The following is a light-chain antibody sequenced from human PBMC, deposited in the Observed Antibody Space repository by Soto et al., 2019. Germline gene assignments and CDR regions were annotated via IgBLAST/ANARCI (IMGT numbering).Light chain of an antibody. CDR3: CSYAHSNTWV. CDR2: EDT. Sequence: QSALTQPASVSGSPGQSITISCTGTSNDVGSYNLVSWYQQHPGKAPKLVIYEDTKRPSGVSSRFSGSKSGNTASLTISGRQAEDEADYYCCSYAHSNTWVFGGGTKLTVL. CDR1: SNDVGSYNL. V-gene: IGLV2-23*01. J-gene: IGLJ3*02.